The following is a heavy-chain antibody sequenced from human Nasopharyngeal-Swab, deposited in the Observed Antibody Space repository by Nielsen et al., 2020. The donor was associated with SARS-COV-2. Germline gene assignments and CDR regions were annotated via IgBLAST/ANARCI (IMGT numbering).Heavy chain of an antibody. D-gene: IGHD3-3*01. CDR2: ISYDGSNK. V-gene: IGHV3-30*18. CDR3: AKDGTYYDFWSGYYTGIDYYYGMDV. Sequence: GGSLRLSCAASGFTFSSYGMHWVRQAPGKGLEWVAVISYDGSNKYYADSVKGRFTISRDNSKNTLYLQMNSLGAEDTAVYYCAKDGTYYDFWSGYYTGIDYYYGMDVWGQGTTVTVSS. CDR1: GFTFSSYG. J-gene: IGHJ6*02.